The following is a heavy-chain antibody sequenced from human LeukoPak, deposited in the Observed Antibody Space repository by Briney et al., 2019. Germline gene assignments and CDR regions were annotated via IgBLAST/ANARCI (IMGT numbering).Heavy chain of an antibody. CDR1: GFTFSRYW. CDR3: ARDYGA. CDR2: INSNGFST. J-gene: IGHJ5*02. Sequence: GGSLRLSCVASGFTFSRYWMHWVRQAPGKGLVWVSRINSNGFSTTYADFVRGRFTISRDNAKNTVYLQMNSLRAEDTAVYYCARDYGAWGQGTLVTVSS. D-gene: IGHD4/OR15-4a*01. V-gene: IGHV3-74*03.